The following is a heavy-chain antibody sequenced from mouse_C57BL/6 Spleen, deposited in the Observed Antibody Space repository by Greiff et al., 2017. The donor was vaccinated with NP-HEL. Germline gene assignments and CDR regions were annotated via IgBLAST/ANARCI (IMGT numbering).Heavy chain of an antibody. CDR3: TKYSTVVARGFAD. J-gene: IGHJ3*01. CDR1: GYTFTDYE. Sequence: QVQLQQSGAELVRPGASVTLSCKASGYTFTDYEMHWVKQTPVHGLEWIGVIDPETGGSAYNQKFTGKAILTADNSSSTAFMELRRLTSEDAAVYCWTKYSTVVARGFADWGQGTLVTVSA. V-gene: IGHV1-15*01. D-gene: IGHD1-1*01. CDR2: IDPETGGS.